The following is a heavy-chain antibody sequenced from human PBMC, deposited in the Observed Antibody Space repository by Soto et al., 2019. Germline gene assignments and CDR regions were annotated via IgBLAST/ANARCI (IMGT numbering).Heavy chain of an antibody. J-gene: IGHJ4*02. V-gene: IGHV3-30-3*01. D-gene: IGHD5-12*01. CDR1: GFTFSSYA. CDR3: ARDLGYSGYDYSDY. Sequence: QVQLVESGGGVVQPGRSLRLSCAASGFTFSSYAMHWVRQAPGKGLEWVAVISYDGSNKYYADSVKGRFTISRDNSKNTLYLQMNSLRAEDTAVYYCARDLGYSGYDYSDYWGQGTLVTVSS. CDR2: ISYDGSNK.